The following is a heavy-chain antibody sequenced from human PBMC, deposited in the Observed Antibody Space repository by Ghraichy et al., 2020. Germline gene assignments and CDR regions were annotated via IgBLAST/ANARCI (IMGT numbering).Heavy chain of an antibody. CDR2: IYSGGST. J-gene: IGHJ6*02. CDR1: GFIVSNNY. Sequence: GGSLRLSCAASGFIVSNNYMSWVRQAPGKGLEWVSIIYSGGSTYYADSVKGRFTISRDSSRNTLYLQMNSLRAEDTAMYYCAREKVTEYSSLYYGMDVWGQGTTITVSS. CDR3: AREKVTEYSSLYYGMDV. V-gene: IGHV3-66*01. D-gene: IGHD6-6*01.